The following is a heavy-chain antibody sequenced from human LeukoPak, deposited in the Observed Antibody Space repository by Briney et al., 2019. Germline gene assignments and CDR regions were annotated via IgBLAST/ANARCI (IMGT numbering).Heavy chain of an antibody. V-gene: IGHV4-39*07. D-gene: IGHD4-17*01. CDR2: IYRSGST. J-gene: IGHJ6*03. Sequence: SETLSLTCTASGGSISSSSYYWGWLRQPPGKGLEWIGSIYRSGSTFYNPSLKSRVTISLDTSKNQFSLKLSSVTAADTAVYFCARGTYGYYMDVWGKGTTVTVSS. CDR1: GGSISSSSYY. CDR3: ARGTYGYYMDV.